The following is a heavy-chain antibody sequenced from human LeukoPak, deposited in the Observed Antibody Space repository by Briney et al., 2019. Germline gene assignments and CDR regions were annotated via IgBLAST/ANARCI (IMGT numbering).Heavy chain of an antibody. D-gene: IGHD1-1*01. J-gene: IGHJ5*02. CDR1: GGSISSGGYS. Sequence: SQTLSLTCAVSGGSISSGGYSWSWIRQPPGKGLEWIGYIYHSGSTYYNPSLKSRVTISVDRSKNQFSLKLSSVTAADTAVYYCARDSWAERLWNWFDPWGQGTLVTVSS. CDR3: ARDSWAERLWNWFDP. V-gene: IGHV4-30-2*01. CDR2: IYHSGST.